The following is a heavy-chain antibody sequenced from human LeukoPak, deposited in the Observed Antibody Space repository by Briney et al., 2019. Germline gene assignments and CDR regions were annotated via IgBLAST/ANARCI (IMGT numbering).Heavy chain of an antibody. D-gene: IGHD3-16*02. CDR3: ARDNTYDYVWGSYRYPDY. CDR1: GFIFNKHA. V-gene: IGHV3-23*01. J-gene: IGHJ4*02. Sequence: GGSLRLSCAASGFIFNKHAMSWVRQAPGKGLEWVSGLSGSGGSTDYADSVKGRFTVSRDNSKNTLFLQMNSLRAEDTAVYYCARDNTYDYVWGSYRYPDYWGQGTLVTVSS. CDR2: LSGSGGST.